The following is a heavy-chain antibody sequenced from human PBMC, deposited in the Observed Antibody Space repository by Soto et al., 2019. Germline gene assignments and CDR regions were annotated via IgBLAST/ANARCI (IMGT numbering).Heavy chain of an antibody. V-gene: IGHV4-59*08. CDR3: ARRHVVVVAATRGDAFDI. J-gene: IGHJ3*02. CDR1: GSSINDYY. CDR2: VYHSGNT. Sequence: SETLSLTCAVSGSSINDYYWTWIRQSPGKELEWIGFVYHSGNTNYNPSLKSRVAISLDTSKSYFSLKLYSVTAADTAVYYCARRHVVVVAATRGDAFDIWGQGTMVTVSS. D-gene: IGHD2-15*01.